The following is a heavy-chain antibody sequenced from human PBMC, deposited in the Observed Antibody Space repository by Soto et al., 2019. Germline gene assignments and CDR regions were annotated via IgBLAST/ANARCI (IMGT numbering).Heavy chain of an antibody. CDR3: ARATDIVVVPAVPRPFDP. CDR1: GGSFSGYY. CDR2: INHSGST. Sequence: TSETLSLTCAVYGGSFSGYYWSWIRQPPGKGLEWIGEINHSGSTNYNPSLKSRVTISVDTSKNQFSLKLSSVTAADTAVYYCARATDIVVVPAVPRPFDPWGQGTLVTVSS. D-gene: IGHD2-2*01. V-gene: IGHV4-34*01. J-gene: IGHJ5*02.